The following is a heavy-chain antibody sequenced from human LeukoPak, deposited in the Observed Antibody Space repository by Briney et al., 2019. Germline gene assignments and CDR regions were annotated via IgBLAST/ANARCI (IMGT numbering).Heavy chain of an antibody. CDR1: GFTFSSYA. CDR2: ISYDGSNK. CDR3: ARCLSSGGSCREIDP. Sequence: PGGSLRLSCAASGFTFSSYAMHWVRQAPGKGLEWVAVISYDGSNKYYADSVKGRFTISRDNSKNTLYLQMNSLRAEDTAVYYCARCLSSGGSCREIDPWGQGTLVTVSS. J-gene: IGHJ5*02. D-gene: IGHD2-15*01. V-gene: IGHV3-30-3*01.